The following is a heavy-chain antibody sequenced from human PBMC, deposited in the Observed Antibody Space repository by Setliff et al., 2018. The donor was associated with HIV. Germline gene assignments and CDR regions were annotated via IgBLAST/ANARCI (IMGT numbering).Heavy chain of an antibody. J-gene: IGHJ6*02. CDR2: ISPNFGHT. Sequence: ASVKVSCKASGYTFTTYGISWVRQAPGHGLEWMGWISPNFGHTKYAQKFLDRVTMTIDTATSRAYMELRSLRSDDTAVYFCARAPELSSWYRNYYYYGMDVWGQGTTVTVSS. D-gene: IGHD6-13*01. CDR3: ARAPELSSWYRNYYYYGMDV. CDR1: GYTFTTYG. V-gene: IGHV1-18*04.